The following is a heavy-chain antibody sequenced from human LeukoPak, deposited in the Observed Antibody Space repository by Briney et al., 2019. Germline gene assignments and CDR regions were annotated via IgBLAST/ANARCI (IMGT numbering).Heavy chain of an antibody. D-gene: IGHD3-3*01. J-gene: IGHJ6*02. CDR2: INSDGSST. V-gene: IGHV3-74*01. CDR3: AREYYDFWSGYYYNYYGMDV. Sequence: GGSLRLSCAASGFTFSSYWMHWVRQAPGKGLVWVSRINSDGSSTSYADSVKGRFTISRDNAKNTLYLQMNSLRAEDTAVYYCAREYYDFWSGYYYNYYGMDVRGQGTTVTVSS. CDR1: GFTFSSYW.